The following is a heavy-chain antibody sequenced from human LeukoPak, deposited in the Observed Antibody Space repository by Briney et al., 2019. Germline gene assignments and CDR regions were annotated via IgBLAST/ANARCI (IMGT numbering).Heavy chain of an antibody. J-gene: IGHJ4*02. CDR2: VSGDGFST. V-gene: IGHV3-23*01. D-gene: IGHD3-22*01. CDR1: GFTFSTYA. CDR3: AKFRVVTTSRGVGLDY. Sequence: PGGSLRLSCAASGFTFSTYAMSWVRQAPGKGLEWVSAVSGDGFSTFYADPVKGRFSISRDNSKNTLYLQMNSLRAADTAVYYCAKFRVVTTSRGVGLDYWGQGTLVTVSS.